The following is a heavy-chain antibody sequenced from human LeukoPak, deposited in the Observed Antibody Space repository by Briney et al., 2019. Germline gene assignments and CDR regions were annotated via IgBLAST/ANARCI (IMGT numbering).Heavy chain of an antibody. CDR1: GYSSTSYW. CDR3: ARQTAMGRSGDY. V-gene: IGHV5-51*01. CDR2: IEPIDSET. D-gene: IGHD5-18*01. Sequence: GESLKFSCQAPGYSSTSYWIGWVRQMPGKGLDWIGIIEPIDSETLYTPSSQGQVTISVDKSLTTADLQWNSLNASDTAMYYCARQTAMGRSGDYWGQGTLVTVSS. J-gene: IGHJ4*02.